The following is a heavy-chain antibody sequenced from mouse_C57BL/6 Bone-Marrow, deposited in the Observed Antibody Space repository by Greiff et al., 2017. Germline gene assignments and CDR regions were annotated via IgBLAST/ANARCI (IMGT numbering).Heavy chain of an antibody. CDR3: TTTRAWFAY. Sequence: EVQLQQSGAELVRPGASVKLSCTASGFNIKDDYMHWVKQRPEQGLEWIGCIDPENGDTEYASKFQGKATITADTSSNTAYLQLSSLTSEDTAVYYCTTTRAWFAYCGQGTLVTVSA. CDR2: IDPENGDT. V-gene: IGHV14-4*01. CDR1: GFNIKDDY. J-gene: IGHJ3*01.